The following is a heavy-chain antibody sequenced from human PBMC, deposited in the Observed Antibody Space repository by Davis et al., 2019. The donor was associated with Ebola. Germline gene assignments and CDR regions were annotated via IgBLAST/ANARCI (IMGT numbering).Heavy chain of an antibody. CDR3: AKDRSGGSFSY. J-gene: IGHJ4*02. CDR2: IPPVGSDE. CDR1: GFNFIYYA. V-gene: IGHV3-30*18. Sequence: GESLKISCAASGFNFIYYAMTWVRQAPGKGLEWVSLIPPVGSDESYLDSVKGRFSISRDNSKRILYLEMNDLRAEDTAVYYCAKDRSGGSFSYWGQGTVVSVSS. D-gene: IGHD1-1*01.